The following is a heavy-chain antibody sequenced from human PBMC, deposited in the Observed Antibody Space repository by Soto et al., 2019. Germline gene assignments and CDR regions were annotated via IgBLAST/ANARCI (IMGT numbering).Heavy chain of an antibody. Sequence: QVQLQESGPGLVKPSETLSLTCTVSGGSISSYYWSWIRQPPGKGLEWIGHIYYSGSTNYNPSLKSRVTISVDTSKNQFSLKLSSVTAADTAVYYCARRYGTTFDYWGQGTLVTVSS. J-gene: IGHJ4*02. CDR2: IYYSGST. CDR3: ARRYGTTFDY. D-gene: IGHD1-7*01. V-gene: IGHV4-59*01. CDR1: GGSISSYY.